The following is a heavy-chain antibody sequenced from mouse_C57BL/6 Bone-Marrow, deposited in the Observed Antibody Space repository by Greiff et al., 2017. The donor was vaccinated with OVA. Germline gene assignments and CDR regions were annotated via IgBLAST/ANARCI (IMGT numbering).Heavy chain of an antibody. CDR3: ALQGDRSSGYVGAMDY. J-gene: IGHJ4*01. D-gene: IGHD3-2*02. Sequence: QVQLKQPGAELVKPGASVKVSCKASGYTFTSYWMHWVKQRPGQGLEWIGRIHPSDSDTNYNQKFKGKATLTVDKSSSTAYMQLSSLTSEDSAVYYCALQGDRSSGYVGAMDYWGQGTSVTVSS. CDR2: IHPSDSDT. V-gene: IGHV1-74*01. CDR1: GYTFTSYW.